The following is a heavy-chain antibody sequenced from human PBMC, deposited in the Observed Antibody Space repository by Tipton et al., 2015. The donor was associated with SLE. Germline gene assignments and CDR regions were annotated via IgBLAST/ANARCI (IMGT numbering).Heavy chain of an antibody. CDR3: ARSSVDDSSGYYNY. J-gene: IGHJ4*02. Sequence: TLSLTCTVSGYSISSGYYWGWIRQPPGKGLEWIGSIYHSGSTYYNPPLKSRVTISVDTSKNQFSLNLSSVTAADTAVYYCARSSVDDSSGYYNYWGQGTLVTVSS. D-gene: IGHD3-22*01. CDR2: IYHSGST. V-gene: IGHV4-38-2*02. CDR1: GYSISSGYY.